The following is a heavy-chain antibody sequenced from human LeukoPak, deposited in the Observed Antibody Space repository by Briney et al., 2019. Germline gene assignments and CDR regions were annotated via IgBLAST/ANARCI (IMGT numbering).Heavy chain of an antibody. J-gene: IGHJ5*01. CDR2: ISYDGSNK. V-gene: IGHV3-30*04. D-gene: IGHD2-15*01. Sequence: GGSLRLSCAASGFTFSSYAMHWVRQAPGKGLEWVAVISYDGSNKYYADSLKGRFTISRHNAKKSVYLQMNSLRAEDTAVYYCARGALDAATPFDSWGQGTLVTVSS. CDR1: GFTFSSYA. CDR3: ARGALDAATPFDS.